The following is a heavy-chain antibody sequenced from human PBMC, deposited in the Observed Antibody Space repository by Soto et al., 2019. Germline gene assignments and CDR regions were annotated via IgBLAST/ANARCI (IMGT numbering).Heavy chain of an antibody. V-gene: IGHV4-4*02. Sequence: QVQLQESGPGLVKPSGTLSLTCAVSSGSISSSNWWSWVRQPPGKVLERIGEIYHSGSSNDNPSLKSRVTISVDKSKNQFSLKLSSVPAADTAVYYCARVAGAAAATGNFDYWGQGTLVTVSS. CDR1: SGSISSSNW. D-gene: IGHD6-13*01. CDR3: ARVAGAAAATGNFDY. CDR2: IYHSGSS. J-gene: IGHJ4*02.